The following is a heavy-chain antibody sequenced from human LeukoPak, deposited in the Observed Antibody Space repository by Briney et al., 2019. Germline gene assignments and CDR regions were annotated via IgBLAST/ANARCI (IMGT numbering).Heavy chain of an antibody. V-gene: IGHV4-39*01. CDR1: GDSITTTTDY. CDR2: FYYGGNP. CDR3: TRHQNYLPHDY. J-gene: IGHJ4*02. Sequence: KPSETLSLTCAVSGDSITTTTDYWGWIRQSPGKGLEWVGSFYYGGNPYYNPSRKSRVTISVHTSKTQFSLKLTSVTSADTAVYYCTRHQNYLPHDYWGPGTLVTVSS. D-gene: IGHD1-7*01.